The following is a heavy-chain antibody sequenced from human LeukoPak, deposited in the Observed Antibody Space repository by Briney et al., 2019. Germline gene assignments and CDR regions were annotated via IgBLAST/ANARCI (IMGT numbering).Heavy chain of an antibody. J-gene: IGHJ4*02. CDR1: GFTFSSYG. D-gene: IGHD1-14*01. V-gene: IGHV3-33*01. Sequence: GRSLRLSCAASGFTFSSYGMHWVRQAPGKGLEWVAVIWYDGSNKYYADSVKGRFTISRDNSKNTLYLQMNSLRAEDTAVYYCARTGPGSTFDYWGQGTLVTVSS. CDR2: IWYDGSNK. CDR3: ARTGPGSTFDY.